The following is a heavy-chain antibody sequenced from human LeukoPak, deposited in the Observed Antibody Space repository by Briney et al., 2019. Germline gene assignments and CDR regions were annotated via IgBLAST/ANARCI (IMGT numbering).Heavy chain of an antibody. D-gene: IGHD2-2*02. CDR3: ARARYCSSSSCYIDY. V-gene: IGHV3-23*01. Sequence: PGGSLRLSCAASRFTFTNYAMSWVRQAPGKGLEWVSGISGGGDSTYYADSVKGRFTISRDNAKNTLYLQMNSLRAEDTAVYYCARARYCSSSSCYIDYWGQGTLVTVP. CDR1: RFTFTNYA. CDR2: ISGGGDST. J-gene: IGHJ4*02.